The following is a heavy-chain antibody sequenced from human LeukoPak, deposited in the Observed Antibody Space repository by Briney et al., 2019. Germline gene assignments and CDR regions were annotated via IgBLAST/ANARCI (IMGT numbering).Heavy chain of an antibody. CDR3: ARDRWGVGATPPHFDY. V-gene: IGHV3-11*01. J-gene: IGHJ4*02. Sequence: PGGSLRLSCAASGFTFSDYYMSWIRQAPGKGLEWVSYISRGSTIYYADSVKGRFTISRDNAKNSLYLQMNSLRAEDTAVYYCARDRWGVGATPPHFDYWGQGTLVTFSS. D-gene: IGHD1-26*01. CDR2: ISRGSTI. CDR1: GFTFSDYY.